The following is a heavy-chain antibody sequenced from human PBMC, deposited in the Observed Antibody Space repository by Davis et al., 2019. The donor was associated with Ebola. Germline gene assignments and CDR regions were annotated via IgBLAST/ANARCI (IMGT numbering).Heavy chain of an antibody. V-gene: IGHV3-30*03. D-gene: IGHD2-21*01. CDR2: ISFNGNNL. Sequence: GESLKISCVASGFTFSRDVTHWVRQAPGKGLQWVAFISFNGNNLYYSDSVWGRFTISRDNAKNTLYLQIDSLRPEDTATYYCARERYLQTFPTIDYWGQGTLVSVSS. CDR1: GFTFSRDV. CDR3: ARERYLQTFPTIDY. J-gene: IGHJ4*02.